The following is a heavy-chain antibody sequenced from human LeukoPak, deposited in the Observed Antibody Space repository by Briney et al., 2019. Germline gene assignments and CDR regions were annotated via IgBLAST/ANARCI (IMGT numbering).Heavy chain of an antibody. Sequence: PSETLSLTCTVSGGSISSSSYYWGWIRQPPGKGLEWFGSIYYSGSTYYTPSLKSRVTISVDTPKNQFSLKLSSVPAADTAVYYCARHSTDEYGDCCNWFDPWGEGTLVTVSS. CDR1: GGSISSSSYY. CDR2: IYYSGST. V-gene: IGHV4-39*01. J-gene: IGHJ5*02. D-gene: IGHD4-17*01. CDR3: ARHSTDEYGDCCNWFDP.